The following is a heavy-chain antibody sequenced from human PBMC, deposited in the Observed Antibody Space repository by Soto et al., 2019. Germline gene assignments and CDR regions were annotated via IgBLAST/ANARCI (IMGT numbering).Heavy chain of an antibody. V-gene: IGHV1-8*01. CDR2: VNPNSGNA. Sequence: ASVKVSCKASGYTFADYDINWVRQAPGQGLEWMAWVNPNSGNAGYPPRFQGRLSMTRDTSMNTAYMQLSSLTSDDTAVYYCARDEYYYDSSGYGVDYWGQGTLVTVSS. J-gene: IGHJ4*02. D-gene: IGHD3-22*01. CDR1: GYTFADYD. CDR3: ARDEYYYDSSGYGVDY.